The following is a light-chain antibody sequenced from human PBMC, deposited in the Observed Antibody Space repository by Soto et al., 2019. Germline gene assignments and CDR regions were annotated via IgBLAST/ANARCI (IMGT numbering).Light chain of an antibody. CDR1: QSVSSSY. Sequence: ETVLTQSPGTLSLSPGERATLSCRASQSVSSSYLAWYQQKPGQAPRLLVYDASSRATGIPDRFSGSGSGTYFNHTISRMEPEEFAGYYCQQYVRSPPSWTFGQGTQVEIK. CDR2: DAS. CDR3: QQYVRSPPSWT. V-gene: IGKV3-20*01. J-gene: IGKJ1*01.